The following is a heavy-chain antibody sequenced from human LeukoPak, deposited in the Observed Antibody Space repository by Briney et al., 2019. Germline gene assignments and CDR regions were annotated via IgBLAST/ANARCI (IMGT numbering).Heavy chain of an antibody. Sequence: GGSLRLSCAASGFTFSSYGMHWVRQAPGKGLEWVAVIWYDGSYKYYADSVKGRFTISRDNSKNTLYLQMNSLRAEDTAVYYCARGGGVRGVNYFDYWGQGTLVTVSS. D-gene: IGHD3-10*02. V-gene: IGHV3-33*01. CDR3: ARGGGVRGVNYFDY. CDR2: IWYDGSYK. J-gene: IGHJ4*02. CDR1: GFTFSSYG.